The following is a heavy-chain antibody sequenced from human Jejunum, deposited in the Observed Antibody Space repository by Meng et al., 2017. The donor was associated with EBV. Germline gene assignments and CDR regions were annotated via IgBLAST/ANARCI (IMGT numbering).Heavy chain of an antibody. J-gene: IGHJ5*01. V-gene: IGHV3-53*01. CDR2: IYSDSTT. CDR3: AKRETSGWYDL. Sequence: EIELLDSGGCLSPLGGSLGLSCAASGFIVSNSYFSWVRQAPGKGLEWVSVIYSDSTTHYADSVKGRFTMSRDNSKSTLFLQMDSLRAEDTAIYYCAKRETSGWYDLWGQGTLVTVSS. CDR1: GFIVSNSY. D-gene: IGHD6-19*01.